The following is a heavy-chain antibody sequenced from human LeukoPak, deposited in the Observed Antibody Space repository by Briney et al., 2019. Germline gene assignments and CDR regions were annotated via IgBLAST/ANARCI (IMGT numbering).Heavy chain of an antibody. V-gene: IGHV3-23*01. D-gene: IGHD3-10*01. J-gene: IGHJ4*02. CDR2: ISGSGGST. Sequence: PGGSLRLSCAASGFTSSSYAMSWVRQAPGKGLEWVSAISGSGGSTYYADSVKGRFTISRDNSKNTLYLQMNSLRAEDTAVYYCAKDRYGSGSYFDYWGQGTLVTVSS. CDR1: GFTSSSYA. CDR3: AKDRYGSGSYFDY.